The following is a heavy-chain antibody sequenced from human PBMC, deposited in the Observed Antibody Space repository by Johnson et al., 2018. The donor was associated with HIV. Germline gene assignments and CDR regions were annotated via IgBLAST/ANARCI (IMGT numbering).Heavy chain of an antibody. D-gene: IGHD3-22*01. Sequence: VQLVESGGGLVKPGGSLRLSCAASGFTFSNAWMSWVRQAPGKGLEWVGRIKSKTDGGTTDYATPVKGRFTISRDDSKNTLYLQMNSRKTEDTAVYYCTICITMIVVVTTDAFDIWGQGTMVTVSS. V-gene: IGHV3-15*01. CDR3: TICITMIVVVTTDAFDI. J-gene: IGHJ3*02. CDR1: GFTFSNAW. CDR2: IKSKTDGGTT.